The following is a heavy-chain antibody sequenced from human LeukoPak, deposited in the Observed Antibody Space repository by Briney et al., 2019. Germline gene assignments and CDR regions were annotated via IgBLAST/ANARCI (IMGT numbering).Heavy chain of an antibody. D-gene: IGHD3-10*01. V-gene: IGHV1-69*13. CDR2: IIPIFGTA. CDR1: GGTFSSYA. J-gene: IGHJ4*02. Sequence: ASVKVSCKASGGTFSSYALSWVRQAPGQGLEWMGGIIPIFGTANYAQKFQGRVTITADESTSTAYMELSSLRSEDTAVYYCATVGVRGVILFDYWGQGTLVTVSS. CDR3: ATVGVRGVILFDY.